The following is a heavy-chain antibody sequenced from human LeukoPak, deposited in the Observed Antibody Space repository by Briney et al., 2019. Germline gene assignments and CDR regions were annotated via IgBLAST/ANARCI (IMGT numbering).Heavy chain of an antibody. J-gene: IGHJ4*02. D-gene: IGHD5-12*01. V-gene: IGHV3-20*04. Sequence: GGSLRLSCAASGFTFDDYGMSWVRQAPGKGLEWVSGINWNGGSTGYADSVKGRFTISRDNAKNSLYLQMNSLRAEDTAVYYCARDRRGYSGYDGDFDYWGQGTLVTVSS. CDR3: ARDRRGYSGYDGDFDY. CDR1: GFTFDDYG. CDR2: INWNGGST.